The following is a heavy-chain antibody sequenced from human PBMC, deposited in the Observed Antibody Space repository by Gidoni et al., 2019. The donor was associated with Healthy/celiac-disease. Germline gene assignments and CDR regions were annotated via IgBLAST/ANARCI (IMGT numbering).Heavy chain of an antibody. CDR1: GGSFSGYY. CDR3: ASARRRAFDI. CDR2: INNSGST. J-gene: IGHJ3*02. V-gene: IGHV4-34*01. Sequence: QVQLQQWGAGLLKPSATLSLTCAVYGGSFSGYYWSWIRQPPGKGLEWIGEINNSGSTNYNPALKSRVTISVDTSKNQFSLKLSSVTAADTAVYYCASARRRAFDIWGQGTMVTVSS. D-gene: IGHD6-6*01.